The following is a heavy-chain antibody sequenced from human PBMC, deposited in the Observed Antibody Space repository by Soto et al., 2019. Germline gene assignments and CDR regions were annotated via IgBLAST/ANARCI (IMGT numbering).Heavy chain of an antibody. CDR1: GFTFSSYA. Sequence: EVQLLESGGGLVQPGGSLRLSCAASGFTFSSYAMSWVRQAPGKGLEWVSAISGSGGSTYYEDYVKGRFTISRDNSKNTLYLQMNSLRAEDTAVYYCAKVVGATFFQHWGQGTLVTVSS. D-gene: IGHD1-26*01. CDR2: ISGSGGST. J-gene: IGHJ1*01. V-gene: IGHV3-23*01. CDR3: AKVVGATFFQH.